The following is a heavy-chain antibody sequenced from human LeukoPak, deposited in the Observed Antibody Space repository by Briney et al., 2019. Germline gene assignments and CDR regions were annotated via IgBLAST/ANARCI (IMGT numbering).Heavy chain of an antibody. D-gene: IGHD6-19*01. CDR1: GGSISSGSYY. V-gene: IGHV4-39*01. Sequence: SETLSLTCTVSGGSISSGSYYWGWIRQPPGKGLEWIGSIYYSGSTYYNPSLKSRVTISVDTSKNQFSLKLSSVTAADTAVYYCASGSSSGWYGGWFDPWGQGTLVTVSS. CDR2: IYYSGST. CDR3: ASGSSSGWYGGWFDP. J-gene: IGHJ5*02.